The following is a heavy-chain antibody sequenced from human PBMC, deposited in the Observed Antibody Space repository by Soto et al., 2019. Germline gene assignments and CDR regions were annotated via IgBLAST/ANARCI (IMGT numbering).Heavy chain of an antibody. CDR3: GRDGSSGYYFGY. J-gene: IGHJ4*02. CDR2: IYYRGST. V-gene: IGHV4-59*01. Sequence: SETLSLTCTVSGGSLSSYYWSWIRQPPGKGLEWIGYIYYRGSTNYNPSLKSRVTISVDTSKNQFSLKLSSVTHADTAVYYCGRDGSSGYYFGYWGQGTLVTVS. D-gene: IGHD3-22*01. CDR1: GGSLSSYY.